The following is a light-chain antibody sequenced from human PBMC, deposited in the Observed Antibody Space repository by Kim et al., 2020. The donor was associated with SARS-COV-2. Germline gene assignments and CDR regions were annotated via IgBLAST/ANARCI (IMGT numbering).Light chain of an antibody. CDR2: QDS. Sequence: SYELTQPPSVSVSPGQTASITCSGDKLGDKYACWHQQKPGQSPVLVIYQDSKRPSGIPERFSGSNSGNTATLTISGTQAMVEADYYCQAWDSSTVVFGGG. CDR1: KLGDKY. V-gene: IGLV3-1*01. J-gene: IGLJ2*01. CDR3: QAWDSSTVV.